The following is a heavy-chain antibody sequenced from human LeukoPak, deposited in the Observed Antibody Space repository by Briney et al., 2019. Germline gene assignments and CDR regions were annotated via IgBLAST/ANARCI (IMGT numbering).Heavy chain of an antibody. Sequence: GGSLRLSCAASGFTFSSYGMHWVRQAPGKGLEWVAVISYDGSNKYYADSVKGRFTISRDSSKNTLYLQMNSLRAEDTAVYYCAKGGYYYYYGMDVWGQGTTVTVSS. CDR1: GFTFSSYG. V-gene: IGHV3-30*18. CDR3: AKGGYYYYYGMDV. J-gene: IGHJ6*02. D-gene: IGHD5-12*01. CDR2: ISYDGSNK.